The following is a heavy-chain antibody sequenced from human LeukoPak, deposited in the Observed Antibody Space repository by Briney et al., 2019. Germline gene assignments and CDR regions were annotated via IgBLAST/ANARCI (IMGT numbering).Heavy chain of an antibody. CDR1: GFTFSSYG. CDR3: AKGTGYSSGWSRSWYFDL. Sequence: GGSLRLSCAASGFTFSSYGMHWVRQAPGKGLEWVAFIRYDGSNKYYADSVKGRFTISRDNSKNTLYLQMNSLRAEDTAVYYCAKGTGYSSGWSRSWYFDLWGRGTLVTVSS. V-gene: IGHV3-30*02. J-gene: IGHJ2*01. CDR2: IRYDGSNK. D-gene: IGHD6-19*01.